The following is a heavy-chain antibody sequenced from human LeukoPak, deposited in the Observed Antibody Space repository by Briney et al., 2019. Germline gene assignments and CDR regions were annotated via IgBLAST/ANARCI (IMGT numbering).Heavy chain of an antibody. CDR1: GGSFSGYH. Sequence: SETLSLTCTVYGGSFSGYHWSWIRQPPGKGLEWIGEINHSRSTNYNPSLKSRVTISVDTSKNQFSLKLSSVTAADTAVYYCARRGTKNGELRYFDWLFSGDAFDIWGQGTMVTVSS. J-gene: IGHJ3*02. CDR2: INHSRST. D-gene: IGHD3-9*01. V-gene: IGHV4-34*01. CDR3: ARRGTKNGELRYFDWLFSGDAFDI.